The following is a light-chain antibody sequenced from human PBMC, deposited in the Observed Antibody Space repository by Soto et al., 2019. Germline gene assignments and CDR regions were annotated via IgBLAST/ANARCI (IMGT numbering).Light chain of an antibody. CDR1: QSIGSY. V-gene: IGKV3-11*01. Sequence: EIVLTQSPATLSLSLGERATLSCRASQSIGSYLAWYQHKLGQPPRLLIYDASNRATGIPIRFIGIGSGTDFTLTISSLEPEDSGVYYCQQRSTWPPFSFGPGTKVDIK. CDR3: QQRSTWPPFS. CDR2: DAS. J-gene: IGKJ3*01.